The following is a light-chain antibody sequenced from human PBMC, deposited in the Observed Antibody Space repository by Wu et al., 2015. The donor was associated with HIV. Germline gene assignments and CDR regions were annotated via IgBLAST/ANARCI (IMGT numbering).Light chain of an antibody. CDR2: VAS. CDR1: QSISSD. CDR3: QQSYSTPPYT. V-gene: IGKV1-39*01. J-gene: IGKJ2*01. Sequence: DIQMTQSPSSLSASVGDRVTITCRASQSISSDLNWYQQKPGKAPNPLIYVASSLQSGVPSRFSGSGSGTDFTLTISSLQPEDFATYYCQQSYSTPPYTFGQGTKLEIK.